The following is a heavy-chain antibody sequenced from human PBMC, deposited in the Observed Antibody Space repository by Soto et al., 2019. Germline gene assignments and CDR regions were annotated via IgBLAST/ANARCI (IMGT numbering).Heavy chain of an antibody. J-gene: IGHJ4*02. Sequence: ASVKVSCKASGYTFTSYGISWVRQAPGQGLEWMGWISAYNGNTNYAQKLQGRVTMTTDTSTSTAYMELRSLRSDDTAVYYCARDEGSGDDSVPYYFDYWGQGTLVTVSS. CDR1: GYTFTSYG. V-gene: IGHV1-18*01. CDR2: ISAYNGNT. D-gene: IGHD5-12*01. CDR3: ARDEGSGDDSVPYYFDY.